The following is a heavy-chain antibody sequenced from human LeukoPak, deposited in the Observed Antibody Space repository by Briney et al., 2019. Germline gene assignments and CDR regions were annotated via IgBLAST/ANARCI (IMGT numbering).Heavy chain of an antibody. D-gene: IGHD3-3*01. CDR1: GFTFSSYA. V-gene: IGHV3-23*01. J-gene: IGHJ3*02. Sequence: GGSLRLSCVASGFTFSSYAMSWVRQAAGKGLEWVSSTSSSGETTYYADSVKGRFTISRDNSKNTLYLQMNSLRAEDTAVYYCAKVPVFSLTISEVVTDDAFDIWGQGTIVTVSS. CDR2: TSSSGETT. CDR3: AKVPVFSLTISEVVTDDAFDI.